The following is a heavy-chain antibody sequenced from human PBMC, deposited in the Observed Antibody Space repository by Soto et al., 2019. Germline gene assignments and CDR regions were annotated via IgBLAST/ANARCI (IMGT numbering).Heavy chain of an antibody. V-gene: IGHV1-18*01. CDR1: GYSFSYYG. Sequence: QVQLLQSVAELRKPGASVKVSCQAFGYSFSYYGINWVRQATGQGLEWMGWSNPYYGHKNYAQKFADRLTMTTDTSTATVSMELSNLKSDDTAVYYCVRDRLSGYDNSGLYSWGQGTLVPVSS. CDR3: VRDRLSGYDNSGLYS. J-gene: IGHJ5*02. CDR2: SNPYYGHK. D-gene: IGHD6-19*01.